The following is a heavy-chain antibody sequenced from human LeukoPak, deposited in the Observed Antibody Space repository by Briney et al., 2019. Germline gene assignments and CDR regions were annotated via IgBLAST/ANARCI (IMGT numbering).Heavy chain of an antibody. CDR2: IYYSGST. V-gene: IGHV4-59*01. CDR3: ARAGRSSGWYGRDYFDD. D-gene: IGHD6-19*01. Sequence: SETLSLTCTVSGRSIRSYYWSWLRQPPGKGLEWIGYIYYSGSTNYNPSLKSRVTISVDTSKNQFSLKLSSVTAADTAVYSCARAGRSSGWYGRDYFDDWGQGTLVTVSS. J-gene: IGHJ4*02. CDR1: GRSIRSYY.